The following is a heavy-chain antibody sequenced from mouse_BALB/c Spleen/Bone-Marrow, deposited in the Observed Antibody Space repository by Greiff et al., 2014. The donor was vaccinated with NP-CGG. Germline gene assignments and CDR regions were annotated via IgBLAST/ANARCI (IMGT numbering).Heavy chain of an antibody. CDR1: GFTFSDYY. J-gene: IGHJ3*01. CDR3: AREGDGAY. D-gene: IGHD3-3*01. V-gene: IGHV5-4*02. Sequence: VQLKESGGGLVKPGGSLKLSCAASGFTFSDYYMYWVRQTPEKRLEWVATISDGGSYTYDPDSVKGRFTISRDNAKNNLYLQMSSLKSEDTAMYYCAREGDGAYWGQGTLVTVSA. CDR2: ISDGGSYT.